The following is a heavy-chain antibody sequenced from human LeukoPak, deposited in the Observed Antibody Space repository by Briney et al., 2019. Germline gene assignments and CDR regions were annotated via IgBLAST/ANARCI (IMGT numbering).Heavy chain of an antibody. CDR1: GFTFSTYW. CDR2: IKQDGSEK. V-gene: IGHV3-7*01. Sequence: GGSLRLSCAASGFTFSTYWVTWVRQAPGKGLEWVANIKQDGSEKYYVDSVKGRFIISRDNAKNSLYLQMNSLRAEDTAVYYCAIRYSDYWGQGTPVTVSS. J-gene: IGHJ4*02. CDR3: AIRYSDY. D-gene: IGHD3-9*01.